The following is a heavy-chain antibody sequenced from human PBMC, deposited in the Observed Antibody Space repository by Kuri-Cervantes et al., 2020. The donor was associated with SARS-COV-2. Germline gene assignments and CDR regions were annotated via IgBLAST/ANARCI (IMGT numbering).Heavy chain of an antibody. D-gene: IGHD1-26*01. CDR2: INSDGTST. Sequence: GESLKISCAASGFTFSRYWMHWVRQAPGKGLVWVSRINSDGTSTSYADSVKGRFTISRDNSKNTLYLQMNSLRAEDTAVYYCAKDGVGATMYYFDYWGQGTLVTVSS. J-gene: IGHJ4*02. CDR1: GFTFSRYW. V-gene: IGHV3-74*01. CDR3: AKDGVGATMYYFDY.